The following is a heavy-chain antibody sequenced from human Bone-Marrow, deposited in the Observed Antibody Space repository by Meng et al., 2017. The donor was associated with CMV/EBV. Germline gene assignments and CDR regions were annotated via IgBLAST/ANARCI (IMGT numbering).Heavy chain of an antibody. D-gene: IGHD3-10*01. CDR2: IYTSGST. CDR3: ARGSGFGELFVDY. J-gene: IGHJ4*02. Sequence: QRQGAAPALVNPSVTRSLPCTSSVCSISSYYWSWIRQPAGKGLEWIGRIYTSGSTNYNPSLKSRVTMSVDTSKNQFSLKLSSVTATDTAVYYCARGSGFGELFVDYWGQGTLVTVAS. V-gene: IGHV4-4*07. CDR1: VCSISSYY.